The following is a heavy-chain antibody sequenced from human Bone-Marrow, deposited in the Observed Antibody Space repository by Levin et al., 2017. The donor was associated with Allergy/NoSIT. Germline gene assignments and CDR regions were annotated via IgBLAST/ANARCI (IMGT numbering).Heavy chain of an antibody. CDR2: IYYNGRP. J-gene: IGHJ4*02. CDR3: ARTVYVRTLPYYFDF. CDR1: GDSIGSGGYY. Sequence: PSETLSLTCTVSGDSIGSGGYYWSWIRQHPVKGLEWIGYIYYNGRPYYNPSQRTYHNPSLQSRVSISVDTSKSQFSLKLSSVTAADTAVYYCARTVYVRTLPYYFDFWGQGTLVTVSS. V-gene: IGHV4-31*03. D-gene: IGHD3-10*02.